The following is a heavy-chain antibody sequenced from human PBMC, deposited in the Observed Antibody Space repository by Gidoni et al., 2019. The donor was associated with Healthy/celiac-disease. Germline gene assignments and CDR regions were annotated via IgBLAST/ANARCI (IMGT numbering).Heavy chain of an antibody. V-gene: IGHV4-34*01. CDR3: ARVTGYSGYDVGVDFDY. J-gene: IGHJ4*02. Sequence: QVQLQQWGAGRLKPSETLSSPCPAYVGSFSVYYWSWIRQPPGKGLEWIGEINHSGSTNYNPSLKSRVTISVDTSKNQFSLKLSSVTAADTAVYYCARVTGYSGYDVGVDFDYWGQGTLVTVSS. D-gene: IGHD5-12*01. CDR1: VGSFSVYY. CDR2: INHSGST.